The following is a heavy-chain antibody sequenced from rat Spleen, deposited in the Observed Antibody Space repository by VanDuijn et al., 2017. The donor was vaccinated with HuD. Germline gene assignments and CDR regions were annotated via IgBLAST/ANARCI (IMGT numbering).Heavy chain of an antibody. CDR1: GFTFSNYG. CDR2: IIYDGSST. D-gene: IGHD1-4*01. V-gene: IGHV5-29*01. CDR3: ARLDYPGITDLDY. Sequence: EVQLVESGGGLVQPGRSLKLSCAASGFTFSNYGMAWVRQAPTKGLEWVATIIYDGSSTYYRDSVKGRFTISRDNAKSTLYLQMDSLRSEDTATYYCARLDYPGITDLDYWGQGVMVTVSS. J-gene: IGHJ2*01.